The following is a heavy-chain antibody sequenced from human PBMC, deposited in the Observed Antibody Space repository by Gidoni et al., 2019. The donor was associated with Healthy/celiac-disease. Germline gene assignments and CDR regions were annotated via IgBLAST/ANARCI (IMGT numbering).Heavy chain of an antibody. CDR1: GCTDDDYA. D-gene: IGHD1-26*01. Sequence: EVQLVESGGGLVQTGRSLRLSCAASGCTDDDYAMHWVRQAPGKGLDSVSCISWNSGSIGYADSVKGRFTISRDNAKNSLYLQMNSLRAEDTALYYCAKDEGSSRLSLNYYFDYWGQGTLVTVSS. CDR2: ISWNSGSI. CDR3: AKDEGSSRLSLNYYFDY. V-gene: IGHV3-9*01. J-gene: IGHJ4*02.